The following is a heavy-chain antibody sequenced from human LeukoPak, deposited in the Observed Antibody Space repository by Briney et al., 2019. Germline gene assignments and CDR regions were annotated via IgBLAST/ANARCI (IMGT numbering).Heavy chain of an antibody. V-gene: IGHV4-59*01. J-gene: IGHJ3*02. Sequence: SETLSLTCSVSGGSITSYYGSWIRQSPGKGLEWIGHIHYSGSTNYNPSLKSRVTISGDTSKNQFSLKLSSVTAADTAVYYCARDKVVGTGDAFDIWGQGTMVTVSS. CDR2: IHYSGST. CDR1: GGSITSYY. CDR3: ARDKVVGTGDAFDI. D-gene: IGHD6-19*01.